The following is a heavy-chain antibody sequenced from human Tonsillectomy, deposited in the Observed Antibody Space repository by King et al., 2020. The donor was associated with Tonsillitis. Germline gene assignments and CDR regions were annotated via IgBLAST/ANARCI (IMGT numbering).Heavy chain of an antibody. Sequence: DVQLVESGGGLVQPGGSLRLSCAASGFSFSNYWMSWVRQAPGKGLECVANIKQDGSEKYYVDSVKGRFTISRDNAKNSLFLQMSGLRAEDTAVYYCARFMAAAGYADYFHYWGRGTLVTVSS. CDR3: ARFMAAAGYADYFHY. V-gene: IGHV3-7*01. J-gene: IGHJ1*01. CDR2: IKQDGSEK. CDR1: GFSFSNYW. D-gene: IGHD6-13*01.